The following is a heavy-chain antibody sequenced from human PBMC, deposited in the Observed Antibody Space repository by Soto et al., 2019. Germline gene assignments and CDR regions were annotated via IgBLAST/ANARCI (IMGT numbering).Heavy chain of an antibody. CDR1: GFTFSSYG. CDR2: ISYDGSNK. J-gene: IGHJ6*02. CDR3: VKDGSSGWPYYYGMDV. Sequence: QVQLVESGGGVVQPGRSLRLFCAASGFTFSSYGMHWVRQAPGKGLEWVAVISYDGSNKYYADSLKGRFTVSRDNSKNTLYLQMSSLRAEDTAVYYCVKDGSSGWPYYYGMDVWGQGTTVTVSS. D-gene: IGHD6-19*01. V-gene: IGHV3-30*18.